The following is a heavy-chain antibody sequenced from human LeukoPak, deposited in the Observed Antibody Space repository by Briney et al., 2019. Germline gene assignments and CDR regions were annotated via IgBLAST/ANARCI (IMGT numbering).Heavy chain of an antibody. V-gene: IGHV1-69*05. CDR1: GGTFSSYA. CDR2: IIPIFGTA. J-gene: IGHJ6*03. D-gene: IGHD3-3*01. CDR3: ARGLRFLVGLRYYYMDV. Sequence: ASVKVSCKASGGTFSSYAISWVRQAPGQGLEWMGGIIPIFGTANYAQKFQGRVTITTDESTSTAYMELSSLRSEGTAVYYCARGLRFLVGLRYYYMDVWGKGTTVTVSS.